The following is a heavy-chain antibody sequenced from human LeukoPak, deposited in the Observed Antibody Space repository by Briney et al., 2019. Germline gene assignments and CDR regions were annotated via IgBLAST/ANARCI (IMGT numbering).Heavy chain of an antibody. V-gene: IGHV4-34*01. CDR2: INHSGST. CDR1: GGSFSGYY. J-gene: IGHJ5*02. CDR3: AKIPTPNTKNWFDP. Sequence: PSETLSLTCAVYGGSFSGYYWSWIRQPPGKGLEWIGEINHSGSTNYNPSLKSRVTISVDTSKNQFSLKLCSVTAADTAVYYCAKIPTPNTKNWFDPWGQGTLVTDSS. D-gene: IGHD2-2*02.